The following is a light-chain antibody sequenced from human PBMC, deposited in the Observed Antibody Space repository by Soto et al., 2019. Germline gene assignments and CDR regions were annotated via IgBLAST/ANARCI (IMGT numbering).Light chain of an antibody. CDR1: RDISTW. V-gene: IGKV1-12*01. CDR3: LQVSSFPRT. Sequence: DIQMTQSPSSVSASVGDRVTITCRASRDISTWLAWYQQKPGKAPQFLIQAASNLQSGVPSRFSGSGSGTEFILSINSLQPEDIATYYCLQVSSFPRTFGQGTKVDIK. J-gene: IGKJ1*01. CDR2: AAS.